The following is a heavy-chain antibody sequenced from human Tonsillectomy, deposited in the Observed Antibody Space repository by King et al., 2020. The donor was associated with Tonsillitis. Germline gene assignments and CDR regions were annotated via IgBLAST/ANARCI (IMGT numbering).Heavy chain of an antibody. Sequence: VQLVESGGGVVQPGRSLRLSCAASGFTFSSYAMHWVRQAPGKGLEWVAVISYDGSNKYYADSVKGRFTISRDNSKNTLYLQMNSLRAEETAVYYCARDLGGDYYDSSGYYGDAFDIWGQGTMVTVSS. CDR2: ISYDGSNK. CDR1: GFTFSSYA. CDR3: ARDLGGDYYDSSGYYGDAFDI. D-gene: IGHD3-22*01. V-gene: IGHV3-30-3*01. J-gene: IGHJ3*02.